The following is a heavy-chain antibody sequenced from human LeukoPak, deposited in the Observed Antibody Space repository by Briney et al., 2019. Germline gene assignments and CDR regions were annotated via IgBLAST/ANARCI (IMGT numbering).Heavy chain of an antibody. V-gene: IGHV3-7*01. CDR2: IKQDGSEK. CDR1: GFTVSNNY. CDR3: ARNRPYDFWSGPVTYYYYYMDV. J-gene: IGHJ6*03. D-gene: IGHD3-3*01. Sequence: GGSLRLSCAASGFTVSNNYMSWVRQAPGKGLEWVANIKQDGSEKYYVDSVKGRFTISRDNAKNSLYLQMNSLRAEDTAVYYCARNRPYDFWSGPVTYYYYYMDVWGKGTTVTVSS.